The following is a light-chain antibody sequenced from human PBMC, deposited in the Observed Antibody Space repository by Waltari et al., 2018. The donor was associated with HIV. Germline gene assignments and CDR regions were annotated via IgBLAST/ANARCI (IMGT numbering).Light chain of an antibody. Sequence: DIQMTQSPSTLSASVGDRVTLSCRASQNINKYLAWYQQVPGKAPNLLIYKAYSLESGVPTRFSGSGTATDFTLTISSLQPDDFANYYCKQDNTYPRTFGQGTRVEIK. CDR1: QNINKY. J-gene: IGKJ1*01. CDR3: KQDNTYPRT. V-gene: IGKV1-5*03. CDR2: KAY.